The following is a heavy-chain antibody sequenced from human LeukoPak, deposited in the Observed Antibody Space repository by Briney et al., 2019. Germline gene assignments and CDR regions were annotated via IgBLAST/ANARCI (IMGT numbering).Heavy chain of an antibody. V-gene: IGHV4-59*01. CDR3: ARDVGEGDYYYGMDV. CDR1: GGSISSYY. CDR2: IYYSGST. J-gene: IGHJ6*02. Sequence: SETLSLACTVSGGSISSYYWSWLRQPPGKGLEWIGYIYYSGSTNYNPSLKSRVTISVDTSKNQFSLKLSSVTAADTAVYYCARDVGEGDYYYGMDVWGQGTTVTVFS. D-gene: IGHD3-16*01.